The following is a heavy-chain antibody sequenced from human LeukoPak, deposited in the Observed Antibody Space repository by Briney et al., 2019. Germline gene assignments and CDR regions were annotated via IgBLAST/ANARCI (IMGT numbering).Heavy chain of an antibody. J-gene: IGHJ4*02. V-gene: IGHV4-34*01. CDR1: GGSFSGYY. Sequence: SETLSLTCAVYGGSFSGYYWSWICQPPGKGLEWIGEINHSGSTNYNPSLKSRVTISVDTSKNQFSLKLSSVTAADTAVYYCARGNPYYYDSSGYYYLTYWGQGTLVTVSS. CDR3: ARGNPYYYDSSGYYYLTY. CDR2: INHSGST. D-gene: IGHD3-22*01.